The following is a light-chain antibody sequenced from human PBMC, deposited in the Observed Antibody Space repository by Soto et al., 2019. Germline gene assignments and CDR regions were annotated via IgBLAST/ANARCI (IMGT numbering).Light chain of an antibody. CDR3: SLYASTNTSM. J-gene: IGLJ3*02. Sequence: QSALTQPASVSGSPGQSITIYCTGTSSDIGRYNLVSWYQQHPGKPPKLMIYEATKRPSGVSNRFSGSKSGNTASLTISGLQAEDEADYYCSLYASTNTSMFGAGTKLTVL. V-gene: IGLV2-23*01. CDR1: SSDIGRYNL. CDR2: EAT.